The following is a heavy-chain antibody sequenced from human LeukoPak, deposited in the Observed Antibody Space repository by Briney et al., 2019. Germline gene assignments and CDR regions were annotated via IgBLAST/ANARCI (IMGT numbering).Heavy chain of an antibody. D-gene: IGHD3-10*01. CDR3: ARDKDDYGSGNHWFDP. V-gene: IGHV3-7*03. Sequence: HPGGSLRLSCAASGFTFSSYWMNWARQAPGKGLEWVASINHNGNVNYYVDSVKGRFTISRDNAKNSLYLQMSNLRAEDTAVYYCARDKDDYGSGNHWFDPWGQGTLVTVSS. J-gene: IGHJ5*02. CDR1: GFTFSSYW. CDR2: INHNGNVN.